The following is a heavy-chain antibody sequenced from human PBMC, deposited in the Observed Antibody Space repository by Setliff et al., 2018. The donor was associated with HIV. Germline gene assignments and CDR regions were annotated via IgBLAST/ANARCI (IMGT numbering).Heavy chain of an antibody. J-gene: IGHJ4*02. V-gene: IGHV4-34*01. Sequence: SETLSLTCAVYGDSFIGYYWTWIRQSPGKGLEWIGEIDHSGNTNYNPSPKSRITISADTSKNQFSLKLTSVSAADTAVYYCARRRDFDYWGQGTLVTVSS. CDR2: IDHSGNT. CDR1: GDSFIGYY. CDR3: ARRRDFDY.